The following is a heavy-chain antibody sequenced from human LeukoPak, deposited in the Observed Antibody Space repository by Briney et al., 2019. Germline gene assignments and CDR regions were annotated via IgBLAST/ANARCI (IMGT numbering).Heavy chain of an antibody. D-gene: IGHD6-13*01. V-gene: IGHV4-59*01. CDR1: GDSMRSFY. CDR3: ALDSSGWSDDSFDI. Sequence: SETLSLTCTVSGDSMRSFYWSFIRQPAGKGLEWIGYIYYSGSTKYNPSLKSRVTMSIDTSKNQFSLNLKSVTAADTAVYYCALDSSGWSDDSFDIWGHGTMVTVSS. CDR2: IYYSGST. J-gene: IGHJ3*02.